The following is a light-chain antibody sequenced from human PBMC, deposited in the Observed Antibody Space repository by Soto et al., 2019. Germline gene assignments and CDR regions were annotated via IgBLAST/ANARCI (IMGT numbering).Light chain of an antibody. J-gene: IGLJ1*01. V-gene: IGLV2-14*01. CDR3: SSYTDSSNYV. Sequence: QSALTQPASVSGSLGQSITISCTGTSSDVGGYIYVSWYQQQPGKAPKLMIYQVTNRPSGVSNRFSGSRSGNTASLTISGLQAEDEADYYCSSYTDSSNYVFGTGTQLTVL. CDR2: QVT. CDR1: SSDVGGYIY.